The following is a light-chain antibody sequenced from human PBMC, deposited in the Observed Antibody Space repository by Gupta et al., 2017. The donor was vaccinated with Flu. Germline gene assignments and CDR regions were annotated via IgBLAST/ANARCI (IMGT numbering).Light chain of an antibody. CDR3: QQDGSSRT. CDR1: QNVNNNY. Sequence: EIVLTQSPGTLSLSPGESATLSCRASQNVNNNYLAWYQQKPGQTPSLLIYDASRRATGIPDRFSGSGSGTDFTLSSSRREPEDFAVYYWQQDGSSRTFGQGTKVEIK. CDR2: DAS. J-gene: IGKJ1*01. V-gene: IGKV3-20*01.